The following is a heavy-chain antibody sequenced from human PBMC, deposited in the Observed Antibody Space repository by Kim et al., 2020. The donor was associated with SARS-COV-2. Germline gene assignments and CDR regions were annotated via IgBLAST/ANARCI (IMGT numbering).Heavy chain of an antibody. CDR3: ARHSVGSSWYDFDY. V-gene: IGHV5-10-1*01. Sequence: PSLQGHVTISADKSISTAYLQWSSLKASDTAMYYCARHSVGSSWYDFDYWGQGTLVTVSS. D-gene: IGHD6-13*01. J-gene: IGHJ4*02.